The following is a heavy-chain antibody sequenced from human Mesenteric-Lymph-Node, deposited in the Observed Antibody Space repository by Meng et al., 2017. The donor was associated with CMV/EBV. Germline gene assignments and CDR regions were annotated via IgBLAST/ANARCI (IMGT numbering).Heavy chain of an antibody. D-gene: IGHD6-13*01. Sequence: GESLKISCAASGFTFSSYGMHWVRQAPGKGLEWVAFIRYDGSNKYYADSVKGRFTISRDNSKNTLYLQMNSLRAEDTAVYYCAKDLQQLVDYYYYGMDVWGQGTTVTVSS. V-gene: IGHV3-30*02. J-gene: IGHJ6*02. CDR1: GFTFSSYG. CDR3: AKDLQQLVDYYYYGMDV. CDR2: IRYDGSNK.